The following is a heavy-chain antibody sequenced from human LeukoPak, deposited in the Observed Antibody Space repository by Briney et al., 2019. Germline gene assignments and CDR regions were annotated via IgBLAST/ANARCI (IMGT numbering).Heavy chain of an antibody. D-gene: IGHD1-1*01. J-gene: IGHJ6*02. V-gene: IGHV4-30-2*01. CDR3: ARGLDTQEPGADTYYYYGMDV. CDR1: GGSFSSGGYS. Sequence: SETLSLTCAVSGGSFSSGGYSWSWIRQPPGKGLEWIGYIYHSGSTYYNPSLKCRVTISVDRSKNQFSLKLSSVTAADTAVYYCARGLDTQEPGADTYYYYGMDVWGQGTKVTVSS. CDR2: IYHSGST.